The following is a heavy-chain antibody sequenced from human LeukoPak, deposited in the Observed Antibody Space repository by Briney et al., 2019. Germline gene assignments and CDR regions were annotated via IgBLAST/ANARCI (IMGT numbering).Heavy chain of an antibody. CDR3: ARDLYDSSGFYFGH. J-gene: IGHJ4*02. V-gene: IGHV3-49*03. D-gene: IGHD3-22*01. Sequence: GGSLRLSCAGSGFIFGHYAMSWFRQAPGKGLEWVGLIRSKAYGGTGEYAAAVKGRFIISRDDSNNIAYLQMKSLKIEDTAVYYCARDLYDSSGFYFGHWGQGTLVTVSS. CDR2: IRSKAYGGTG. CDR1: GFIFGHYA.